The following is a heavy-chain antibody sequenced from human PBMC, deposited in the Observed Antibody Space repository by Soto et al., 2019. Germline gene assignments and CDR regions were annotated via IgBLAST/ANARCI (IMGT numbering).Heavy chain of an antibody. D-gene: IGHD1-26*01. Sequence: PGGSLRLSCAASGFTFSSYSMNWVRQAPGKGLEWVSSISSSSSYIYYADSVKGRFTISRDNAKNSLYLQMNSLRAEDTAVYYCAKRWELLEGARGIGYYGMDVWGQGTTVTVSS. J-gene: IGHJ6*02. CDR2: ISSSSSYI. CDR1: GFTFSSYS. CDR3: AKRWELLEGARGIGYYGMDV. V-gene: IGHV3-21*01.